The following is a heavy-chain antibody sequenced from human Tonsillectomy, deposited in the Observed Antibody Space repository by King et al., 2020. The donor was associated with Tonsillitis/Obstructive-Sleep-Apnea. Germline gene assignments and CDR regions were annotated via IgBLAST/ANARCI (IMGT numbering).Heavy chain of an antibody. Sequence: VQLVESGGGLIQPGGSLRLSCAASGFTVSSNYMSWVRQAPGKGLEWVSVIYSGGSTYYADPVKGRFTISRDNSKNTLYLQMNSLRAEDTAVYYCARENYDFWSGSNWFDPWGQGTLVTVSS. J-gene: IGHJ5*02. CDR3: ARENYDFWSGSNWFDP. CDR1: GFTVSSNY. D-gene: IGHD3-3*01. CDR2: IYSGGST. V-gene: IGHV3-53*01.